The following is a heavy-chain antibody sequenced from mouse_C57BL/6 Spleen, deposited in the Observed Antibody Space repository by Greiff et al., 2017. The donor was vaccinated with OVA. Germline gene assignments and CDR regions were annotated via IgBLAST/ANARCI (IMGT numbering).Heavy chain of an antibody. CDR1: GFTFSDYY. Sequence: EVQLVESEGGLVQPGSSMKLSCTASGFTFSDYYMAWVRQVPEKGLEWVANINYDGSSTYYLDSLKSRFIISRDNAKNILYLQMSSLKSEDTATYYCARDPYSWEYFDVWGTGTTVTVSS. CDR3: ARDPYSWEYFDV. CDR2: INYDGSST. J-gene: IGHJ1*03. D-gene: IGHD2-12*01. V-gene: IGHV5-16*01.